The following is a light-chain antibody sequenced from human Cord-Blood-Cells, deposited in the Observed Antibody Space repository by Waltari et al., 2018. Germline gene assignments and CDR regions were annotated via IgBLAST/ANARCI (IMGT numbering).Light chain of an antibody. CDR2: DVS. Sequence: QSALTQPASVAGSPGQSITTSCTGTSSDGGGYNYVSWYQQHPGKAPKLMIYDVSNRPSGVSNRFSGSKSGNTASLTISGLQAEDEADYYCSSYTSSSTWVFGGGTKLTVL. CDR3: SSYTSSSTWV. CDR1: SSDGGGYNY. J-gene: IGLJ3*02. V-gene: IGLV2-14*01.